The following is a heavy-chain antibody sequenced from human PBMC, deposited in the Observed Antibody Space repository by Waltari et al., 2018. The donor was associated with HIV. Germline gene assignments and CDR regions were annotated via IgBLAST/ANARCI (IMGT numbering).Heavy chain of an antibody. CDR2: IKSKGDGDNI. CDR3: ATEEGYGSGSFLDY. V-gene: IGHV3-15*05. CDR1: GWSLNSVW. J-gene: IGHJ4*02. D-gene: IGHD3-10*01. Sequence: QLVESGGDLVKPGGCLKLSCVVSGWSLNSVWMSWVRQVPGKGLEWVGRIKSKGDGDNIDIAAVVKGRFTILRNDSNNTLYLHMTDTKVEDTAVYYCATEEGYGSGSFLDYWGQGTLVTVSS.